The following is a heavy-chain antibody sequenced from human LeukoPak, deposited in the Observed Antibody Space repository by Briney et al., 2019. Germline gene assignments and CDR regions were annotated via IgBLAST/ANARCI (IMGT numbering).Heavy chain of an antibody. V-gene: IGHV4-34*01. CDR2: INHSGST. CDR3: ARGVVTIFGVVILYYYGMDV. Sequence: KSSETLSLTCAVYGGSLSGYYWSWIRQPPGKGLEWIGEINHSGSTNYNPSLKSRVTISVDTSKNQFSLKLSSVTAADTAVYYCARGVVTIFGVVILYYYGMDVWGQGTTVTVSS. D-gene: IGHD3-3*01. CDR1: GGSLSGYY. J-gene: IGHJ6*02.